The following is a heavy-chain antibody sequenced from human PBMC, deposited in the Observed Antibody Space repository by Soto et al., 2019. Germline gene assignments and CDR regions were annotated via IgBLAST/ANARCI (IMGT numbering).Heavy chain of an antibody. Sequence: GESLKISCKGSGYSFTSYWIGWVRQMPGKGLEWMGIIYPGDSDTRYSPSFQGQVTISADKSISTAYLQWSSLKASDTAMYYCARYVVIGNYYYYGMDVWGQGTTVNVSS. D-gene: IGHD3-22*01. CDR3: ARYVVIGNYYYYGMDV. J-gene: IGHJ6*02. V-gene: IGHV5-51*01. CDR1: GYSFTSYW. CDR2: IYPGDSDT.